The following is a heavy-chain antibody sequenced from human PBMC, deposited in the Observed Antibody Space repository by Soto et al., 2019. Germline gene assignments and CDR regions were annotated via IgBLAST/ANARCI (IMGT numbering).Heavy chain of an antibody. Sequence: EVQLLESGGGLVQPGGSLRLSCVASGYTFSNYAMSWVRQAPGKGLAWVSGISDSGGSTYHADSVKGRFTISRDNSKNTLYLQMNSLRAEDTAVYYCAKDRLVLSYFYYGMDVWGQGTTVTVSS. V-gene: IGHV3-23*01. D-gene: IGHD2-21*02. CDR2: ISDSGGST. J-gene: IGHJ6*02. CDR3: AKDRLVLSYFYYGMDV. CDR1: GYTFSNYA.